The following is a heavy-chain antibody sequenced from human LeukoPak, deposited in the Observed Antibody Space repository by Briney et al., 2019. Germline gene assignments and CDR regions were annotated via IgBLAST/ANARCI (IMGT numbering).Heavy chain of an antibody. CDR1: GVTFSSYA. CDR2: IIPIFGTA. D-gene: IGHD2-2*01. CDR3: ARDEGFPSEEISDY. J-gene: IGHJ4*02. V-gene: IGHV1-69*13. Sequence: SVKVSCKASGVTFSSYAISWVRQAPGQGPEWMGGIIPIFGTANYAQKFQGRVTITADESTSTAYMELSSLRSEDTAVYYCARDEGFPSEEISDYWGQGTLVTVSS.